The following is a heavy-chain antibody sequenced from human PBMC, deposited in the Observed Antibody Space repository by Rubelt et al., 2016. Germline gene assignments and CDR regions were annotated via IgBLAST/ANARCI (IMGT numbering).Heavy chain of an antibody. CDR2: IYYSGST. J-gene: IGHJ3*02. V-gene: IGHV4-39*07. Sequence: QLQLQESGPGLVKPSEALSLTCTVSGGSISSSSYYWGWIRQPPGKGLEWIGSIYYSGSTYYNPSLKSRVTISVDTSKNQFSLKLSSVTAADTAVYYCATITIPFGGACDIWGQGTMVTVSS. D-gene: IGHD5-24*01. CDR1: GGSISSSSYY. CDR3: ATITIPFGGACDI.